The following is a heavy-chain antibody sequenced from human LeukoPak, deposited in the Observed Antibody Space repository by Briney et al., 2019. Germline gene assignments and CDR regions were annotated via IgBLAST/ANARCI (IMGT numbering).Heavy chain of an antibody. V-gene: IGHV3-30*02. CDR2: IRYDGSNK. CDR3: AKDRLLWFGDAYYYSYMDV. CDR1: GFTFRNCG. D-gene: IGHD3-10*01. J-gene: IGHJ6*03. Sequence: VGTLRLSCAASGFTFRNCGMGWVRRAPGKGLEWVAFIRYDGSNKYYADSVKGRFTISRDNSKNTLYLQMNSLRAEDTAVYYCAKDRLLWFGDAYYYSYMDVWGKGTTVTISS.